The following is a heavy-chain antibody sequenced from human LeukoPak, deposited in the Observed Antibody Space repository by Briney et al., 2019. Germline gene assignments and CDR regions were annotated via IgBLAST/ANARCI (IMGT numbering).Heavy chain of an antibody. J-gene: IGHJ4*02. CDR1: GGSISSYY. Sequence: SETLSLTCTVSGGSISSYYWSWIRQPPGKGLEWIGYIYYSGSTNYNPSLKSRVTISVDTSKNQFSVKLTSVTTADTAVYYCARLYGNFQDYYDYWGQGTLVTVSS. D-gene: IGHD1-7*01. V-gene: IGHV4-59*12. CDR3: ARLYGNFQDYYDY. CDR2: IYYSGST.